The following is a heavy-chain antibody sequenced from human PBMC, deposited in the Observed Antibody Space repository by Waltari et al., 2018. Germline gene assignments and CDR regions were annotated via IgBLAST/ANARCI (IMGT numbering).Heavy chain of an antibody. D-gene: IGHD3-22*01. CDR2: ISSSGTTI. CDR3: ARPKGGYDSSGYYPTPFDY. J-gene: IGHJ4*02. V-gene: IGHV3-48*03. CDR1: GFTFSSYE. Sequence: EVQLVESGGGLVQPGGSLRLSCAASGFTFSSYEINWVRQAQGKGLEWVSYISSSGTTIYYADSVRGRFTISRDNAKNSLYLQMNSLRAEDTAVYYCARPKGGYDSSGYYPTPFDYWGQGTLVTVSS.